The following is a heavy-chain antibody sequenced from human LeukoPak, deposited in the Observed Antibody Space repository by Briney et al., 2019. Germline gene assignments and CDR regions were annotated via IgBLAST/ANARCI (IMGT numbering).Heavy chain of an antibody. Sequence: SETLSLTCAVYGGSFSGYYWSWIRQPPGKGLEWIGSIYYSGSTYYNPSLKSRVTISVDTSKNQFSLKLSSVTAADTAVYYCARGGDGYNLVYYYYYMDVWGKGTTVTVSS. CDR2: IYYSGST. CDR1: GGSFSGYY. J-gene: IGHJ6*03. CDR3: ARGGDGYNLVYYYYYMDV. D-gene: IGHD5-24*01. V-gene: IGHV4-34*01.